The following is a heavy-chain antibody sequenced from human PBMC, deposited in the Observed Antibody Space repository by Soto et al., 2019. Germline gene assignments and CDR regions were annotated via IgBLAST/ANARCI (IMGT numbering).Heavy chain of an antibody. CDR1: GYTFTSYG. D-gene: IGHD4-17*01. CDR3: ARDPHDYGVPDY. V-gene: IGHV1-18*01. Sequence: ASVKVSCKASGYTFTSYGMSWVRQAPGQGLEWMGWISAYNGNTNYAQKLQGRVTMTTDTSTSTAYMELRSLRSDDTAVYYCARDPHDYGVPDYWGQGTLVTVSS. CDR2: ISAYNGNT. J-gene: IGHJ4*02.